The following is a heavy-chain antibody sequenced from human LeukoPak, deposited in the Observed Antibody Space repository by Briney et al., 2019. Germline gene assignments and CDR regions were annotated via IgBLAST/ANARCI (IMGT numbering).Heavy chain of an antibody. CDR1: GFTFSSYW. CDR2: IKQDGSEK. CDR3: AREQDNSGWPFDC. V-gene: IGHV3-7*01. Sequence: GGSLRLSCAASGFTFSSYWMSWVRQAPGKGLEWVANIKQDGSEKYYVDSVKGRFTISRDNAKNSLYLQMNSLRAEDTAVYYCAREQDNSGWPFDCWGQGTLVTVSS. J-gene: IGHJ4*02. D-gene: IGHD6-19*01.